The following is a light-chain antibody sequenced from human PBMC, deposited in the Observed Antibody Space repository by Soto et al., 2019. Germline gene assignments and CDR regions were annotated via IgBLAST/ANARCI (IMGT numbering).Light chain of an antibody. CDR1: QTISTW. CDR3: QQYNTYST. CDR2: KAS. V-gene: IGKV1-5*03. Sequence: DIQMTQSPSTLSASVGDRVTITCRASQTISTWLAWYQQKPGKAPKLLIYKASTLESGVPSRFSGSGSGTEFTLTISGLQPDDFATYYCQQYNTYSTFGQGTKLE. J-gene: IGKJ2*01.